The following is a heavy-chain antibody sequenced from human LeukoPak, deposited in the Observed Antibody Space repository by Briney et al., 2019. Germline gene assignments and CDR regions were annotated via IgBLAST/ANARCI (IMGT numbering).Heavy chain of an antibody. Sequence: SETLSLTCAVSGGSISSGGYSWSWIRQPPGKGLEWIGYIYYSGSTYYNPSLKSRVTISVDTSKNQFSLKLSSVTAADTAVYYCARTLSGYAPPNYYYYYMDVWGKGTTVTVSS. V-gene: IGHV4-30-4*07. CDR2: IYYSGST. J-gene: IGHJ6*03. D-gene: IGHD5-12*01. CDR1: GGSISSGGYS. CDR3: ARTLSGYAPPNYYYYYMDV.